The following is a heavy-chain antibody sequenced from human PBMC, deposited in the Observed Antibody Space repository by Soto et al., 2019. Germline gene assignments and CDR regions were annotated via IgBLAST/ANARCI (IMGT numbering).Heavy chain of an antibody. D-gene: IGHD2-15*01. V-gene: IGHV3-30-3*01. Sequence: QGQLVESGGGVVQPGRSLRLSCAASGFTFSIYAMHWVRQAPGKGLEWVAVISYDGSNKYYADSVNGRFTISRDNSKNTLYLQMNRLRAKDTAVYSCARAGYCSGGNCFVRVDYYYGMDIWSQGTTVTVSS. CDR1: GFTFSIYA. CDR2: ISYDGSNK. CDR3: ARAGYCSGGNCFVRVDYYYGMDI. J-gene: IGHJ6*02.